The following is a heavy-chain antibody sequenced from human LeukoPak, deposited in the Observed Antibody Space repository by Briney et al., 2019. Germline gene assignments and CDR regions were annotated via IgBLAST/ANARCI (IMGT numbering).Heavy chain of an antibody. D-gene: IGHD3-10*01. CDR2: IYTSGST. Sequence: SETLSLTCTVSGGSISSGSYYWRWIRQPAGKGLEWIGRIYTSGSTNYNPSLKSRVTISVDTSKNQFSLKLSSVTAADTAVYYCAREGTMVRGVSLDYWGQGTLVTVSS. V-gene: IGHV4-61*02. CDR3: AREGTMVRGVSLDY. J-gene: IGHJ4*02. CDR1: GGSISSGSYY.